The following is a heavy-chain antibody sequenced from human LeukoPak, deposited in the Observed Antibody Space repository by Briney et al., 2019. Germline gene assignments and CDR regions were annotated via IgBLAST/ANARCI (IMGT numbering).Heavy chain of an antibody. Sequence: GGSLRLSCAASAFTFSNAWMSWVRQAPGKGLEWVGRIKSKTDGGTTDYAAPVKGRFTISRDDSKNTLYLQMNSLKTEDTAVYYCTTAIYYDSSGFPYYFDYWGQGTLFTVSS. V-gene: IGHV3-15*01. J-gene: IGHJ4*02. CDR3: TTAIYYDSSGFPYYFDY. CDR2: IKSKTDGGTT. CDR1: AFTFSNAW. D-gene: IGHD3-22*01.